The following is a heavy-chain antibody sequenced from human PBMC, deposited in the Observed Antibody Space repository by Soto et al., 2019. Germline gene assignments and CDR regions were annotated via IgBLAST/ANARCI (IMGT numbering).Heavy chain of an antibody. CDR3: AKSDDFWSGYYIYGMDV. CDR2: ISYDGSNK. D-gene: IGHD3-3*01. V-gene: IGHV3-30*18. Sequence: GGSLRLSCAASGFTFSSYGMHWVRQAPGKGLEWVAVISYDGSNKYYADSVKGRFTISRDNSKNTLYLQMNSLRAEDTAVYYCAKSDDFWSGYYIYGMDVWGQGTTVTVSS. CDR1: GFTFSSYG. J-gene: IGHJ6*02.